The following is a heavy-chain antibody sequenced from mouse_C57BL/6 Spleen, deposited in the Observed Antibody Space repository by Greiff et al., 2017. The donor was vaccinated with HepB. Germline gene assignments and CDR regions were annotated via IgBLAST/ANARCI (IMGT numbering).Heavy chain of an antibody. J-gene: IGHJ2*01. D-gene: IGHD4-1*01. CDR3: AREDLGRGFDY. CDR2: IYPGDGDT. Sequence: QVQLQQSGPELVKPGASVKISCKASGYAFSSSWMNWVKQRPGKGLEWIGRIYPGDGDTNYNGKFKGKATLTADKSSGTAYMQLSSLTSEDSAVYFCAREDLGRGFDYWGQGTTLTVSS. V-gene: IGHV1-82*01. CDR1: GYAFSSSW.